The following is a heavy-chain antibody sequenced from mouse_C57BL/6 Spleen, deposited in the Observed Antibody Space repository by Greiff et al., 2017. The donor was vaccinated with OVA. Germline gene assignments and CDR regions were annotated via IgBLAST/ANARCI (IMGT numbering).Heavy chain of an antibody. V-gene: IGHV5-17*01. CDR1: GFTFSDYG. J-gene: IGHJ4*01. CDR2: ISSGSSTI. D-gene: IGHD1-1*01. Sequence: EVMLVESGGGLVKPGGSLKLSCAASGFTFSDYGMHWVRQAPEKGLEWVAYISSGSSTIYYADTVKGRFTISRDNAKNTLFLQMTSLRSEDTAMYYCARSYGSSYVGAMDYWGQGTSVTVSS. CDR3: ARSYGSSYVGAMDY.